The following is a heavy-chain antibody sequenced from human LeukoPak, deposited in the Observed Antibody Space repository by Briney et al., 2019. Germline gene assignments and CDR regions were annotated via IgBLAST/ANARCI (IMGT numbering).Heavy chain of an antibody. CDR2: INHSGST. D-gene: IGHD1-26*01. V-gene: IGHV4-34*01. CDR3: ARVPSRLRGSSRAFDI. Sequence: SETLSLTCAVYGGSFSGYYWSWIRQPPGKGLEWIGEINHSGSTNYNPSLKSRVTISVDTSKNQLSLKLSSVTAADTAVYYCARVPSRLRGSSRAFDIWGQGTMVTVSS. CDR1: GGSFSGYY. J-gene: IGHJ3*02.